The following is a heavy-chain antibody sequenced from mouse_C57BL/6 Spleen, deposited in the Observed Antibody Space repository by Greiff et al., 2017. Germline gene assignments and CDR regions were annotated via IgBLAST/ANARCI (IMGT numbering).Heavy chain of an antibody. V-gene: IGHV1-15*01. J-gene: IGHJ4*01. CDR2: IDPETGGT. CDR1: GYTFTDYE. Sequence: QVQLQQSGAELVRPGASVTLSCKASGYTFTDYEMHWVKQTPVHGLEWIGAIDPETGGTAYNQKFKGKAILTADKSSSTAYMELRSLTSEDSAVYYCSRSPGNYGEEYGGQVASVTVAS. CDR3: SRSPGNYGEEY. D-gene: IGHD2-1*01.